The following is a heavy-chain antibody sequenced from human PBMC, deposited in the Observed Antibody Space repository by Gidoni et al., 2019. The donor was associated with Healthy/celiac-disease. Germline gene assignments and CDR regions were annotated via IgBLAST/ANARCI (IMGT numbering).Heavy chain of an antibody. D-gene: IGHD2-2*01. J-gene: IGHJ4*02. CDR1: GFTFRSYA. Sequence: QVQLVESGGGVVQPGRSLSLSCAASGFTFRSYAMHWVRQAPGKGLEWVAVISYDGSNKYYADSVKGRFTISRDNSKNTLYLQMNSLRAEDTAVYYCASRGVVPAAMRGFDYWGQGTLVTVSS. V-gene: IGHV3-30-3*01. CDR3: ASRGVVPAAMRGFDY. CDR2: ISYDGSNK.